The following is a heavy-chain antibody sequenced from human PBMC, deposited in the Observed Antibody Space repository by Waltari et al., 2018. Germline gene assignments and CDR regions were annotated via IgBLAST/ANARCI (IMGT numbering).Heavy chain of an antibody. J-gene: IGHJ6*02. Sequence: EEQLVESGGGLVQPGESLRLSCAASGFTFSRYWMDWVRQAQGRGLVWVSRINMDGSSTIYAESVKGRFTISRDNAKNTLYVQMNRLRAEDTAVYYCARVATKTYSSPVPGRPYYYGMDVWGQGTTVTVSS. CDR2: INMDGSST. CDR1: GFTFSRYW. V-gene: IGHV3-74*01. CDR3: ARVATKTYSSPVPGRPYYYGMDV. D-gene: IGHD6-13*01.